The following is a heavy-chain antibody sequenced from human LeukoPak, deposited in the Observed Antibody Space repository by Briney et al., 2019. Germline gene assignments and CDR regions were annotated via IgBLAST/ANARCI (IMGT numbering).Heavy chain of an antibody. V-gene: IGHV4-38-2*01. CDR1: GYSISSGYY. Sequence: SDTLSLTCAVSGYSISSGYYWGWIRQPPGKGLEWIGSIYHSGSTYYNPSLKSRVTISVDTSKNQFSLKLSSVTAADTAVYYCARADYGDFFDYWGQGTLVTVSS. J-gene: IGHJ4*02. D-gene: IGHD4-17*01. CDR3: ARADYGDFFDY. CDR2: IYHSGST.